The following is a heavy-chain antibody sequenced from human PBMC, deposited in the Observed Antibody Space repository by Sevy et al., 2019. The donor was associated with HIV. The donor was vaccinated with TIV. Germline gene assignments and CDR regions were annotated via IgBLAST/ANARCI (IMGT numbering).Heavy chain of an antibody. CDR1: GFGFNIYT. CDR3: ASDLLAVTGTVYFDL. J-gene: IGHJ4*02. Sequence: GGSLRLSCAASGFGFNIYTMDWVRQAPGTGLEWVASISSVGTFIYYADSVKGRFTISRDDARDSLYVQMNSLRAEDTAIYYCASDLLAVTGTVYFDLWGQGALVTVSS. D-gene: IGHD6-19*01. CDR2: ISSVGTFI. V-gene: IGHV3-21*01.